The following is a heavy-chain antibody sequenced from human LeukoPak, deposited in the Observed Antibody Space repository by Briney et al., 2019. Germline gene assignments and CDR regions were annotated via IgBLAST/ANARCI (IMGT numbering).Heavy chain of an antibody. J-gene: IGHJ5*02. D-gene: IGHD4-17*01. CDR1: GYTLTELS. V-gene: IGHV1-24*01. CDR3: ASSYGDPEGFDP. CDR2: FDPEDGET. Sequence: ASVKVSCKVSGYTLTELSMHWVRQAPGKGLEWMGGFDPEDGETIYAQKFQGWVTMTRDTSISTAYMELSRLRSDDTAVYYCASSYGDPEGFDPWGQGTLVTVSS.